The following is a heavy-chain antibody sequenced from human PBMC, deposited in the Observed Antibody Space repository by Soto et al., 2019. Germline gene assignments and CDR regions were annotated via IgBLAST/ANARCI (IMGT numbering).Heavy chain of an antibody. D-gene: IGHD2-15*01. CDR3: APHVHCSGGSCHYDAFDI. Sequence: EVQLLESGGGLVQPGESLRLSCAFSGFIFGNYMMTWVRQAPGKGLEWVSTIRDGGESTYYADSVKGRFTISRDNSKNTVYLQMDSLGVEDTAVYYGAPHVHCSGGSCHYDAFDIRGQGTMVTVSS. CDR1: GFIFGNYM. J-gene: IGHJ3*02. V-gene: IGHV3-23*01. CDR2: IRDGGEST.